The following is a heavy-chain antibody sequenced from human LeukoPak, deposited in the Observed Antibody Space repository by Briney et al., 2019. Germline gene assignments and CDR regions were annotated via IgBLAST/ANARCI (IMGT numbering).Heavy chain of an antibody. CDR1: GFTFSDYY. CDR3: ARDATNYYDSSGYVLSAFDI. J-gene: IGHJ3*02. CDR2: ISSSGSTI. Sequence: PGGSLRLSCAASGFTFSDYYMSWIRQAPGKGLEWVSYISSSGSTIYYADSVKGRLTISRDNAKNSLYLQMNSLRAEDTAVYYCARDATNYYDSSGYVLSAFDIWGQGTMVTVSS. V-gene: IGHV3-11*01. D-gene: IGHD3-22*01.